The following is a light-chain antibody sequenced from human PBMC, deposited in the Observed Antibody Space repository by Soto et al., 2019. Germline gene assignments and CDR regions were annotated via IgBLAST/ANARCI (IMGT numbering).Light chain of an antibody. CDR1: QSLLYSNGYNY. V-gene: IGKV2-28*01. J-gene: IGKJ4*01. CDR3: MQVLQTPLT. Sequence: DIVMTQSPLSLPVTPGEPASISCRSNQSLLYSNGYNYVDWYLQKPGQPPQLLIFLGSSRASGVPDRFNGSGSGTDFTLSITTVEAEDVGVYYCMQVLQTPLTFGGGTKLEIK. CDR2: LGS.